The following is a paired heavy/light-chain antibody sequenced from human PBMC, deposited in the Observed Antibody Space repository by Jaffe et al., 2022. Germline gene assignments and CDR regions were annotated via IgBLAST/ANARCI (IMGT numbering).Light chain of an antibody. J-gene: IGKJ2*01. Sequence: DIVMTQTPLSLSVTPGQPASISCKSSQSLLHSDGKTYLYWYLQKPGQSPQLLIYEVSSRFSGVPDRFSGSGSGTDFTLKISRVEAEDVGVYYCMQGIHLPDTFGQGTKLEIK. V-gene: IGKV2-29*02. CDR3: MQGIHLPDT. CDR2: EVS. CDR1: QSLLHSDGKTY.
Heavy chain of an antibody. CDR3: AKDSSSGSYWAGYYFDY. D-gene: IGHD1-26*01. Sequence: EVQLVESGGVVVQPGGSLRLSCAASGFTFDDYAMHWVRQAPGKGLEWVSLISWDGGSTYYADSVKGRFTISRDNSKNSLYLQMNSLRAEDTALYYCAKDSSSGSYWAGYYFDYWGQGTLVTVSS. CDR1: GFTFDDYA. CDR2: ISWDGGST. V-gene: IGHV3-43D*04. J-gene: IGHJ4*02.